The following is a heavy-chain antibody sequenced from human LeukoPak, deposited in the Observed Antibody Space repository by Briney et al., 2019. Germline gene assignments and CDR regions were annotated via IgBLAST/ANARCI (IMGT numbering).Heavy chain of an antibody. V-gene: IGHV4-59*01. CDR2: IYYSGST. CDR3: ARFSSIAAAFDY. D-gene: IGHD6-13*01. J-gene: IGHJ4*02. CDR1: GGSISSYY. Sequence: SETLSLTCTVPGGSISSYYWSWIRQPPGKGLEWIGYIYYSGSTNYNPSLKSRVTISVDTSKSQFSLKLSSVTAADTAVYYCARFSSIAAAFDYWGQGTLVTVSS.